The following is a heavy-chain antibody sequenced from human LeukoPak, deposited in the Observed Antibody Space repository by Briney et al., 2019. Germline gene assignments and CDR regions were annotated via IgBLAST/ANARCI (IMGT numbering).Heavy chain of an antibody. Sequence: ASVKVSCKASGYTSTSYGISWVRQAPGQGLEWMGWISAYNGNTNYAQKLQGRVTMTTDTSTSTAYMELRSLRSDDTAVYYCARVLLLYSSSLVDYWGQGTLVTVSS. D-gene: IGHD6-13*01. CDR1: GYTSTSYG. J-gene: IGHJ4*02. CDR2: ISAYNGNT. V-gene: IGHV1-18*01. CDR3: ARVLLLYSSSLVDY.